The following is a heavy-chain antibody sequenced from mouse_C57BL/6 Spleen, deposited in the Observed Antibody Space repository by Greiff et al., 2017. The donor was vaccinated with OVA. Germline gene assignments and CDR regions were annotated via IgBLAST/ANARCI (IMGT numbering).Heavy chain of an antibody. Sequence: EVQGVESGGGLVKPGGSLKLSCAASGFTFSSYTMSWVRQTPEKRLEWVATISGGGGNTYYPDSVKGRFTISRDNAKNTLYLQMSSLRSEDTALYYCARQGATIVTGEVFDYWGQGTTLTVSS. CDR2: ISGGGGNT. CDR1: GFTFSSYT. V-gene: IGHV5-9*01. CDR3: ARQGATIVTGEVFDY. D-gene: IGHD2-5*01. J-gene: IGHJ2*01.